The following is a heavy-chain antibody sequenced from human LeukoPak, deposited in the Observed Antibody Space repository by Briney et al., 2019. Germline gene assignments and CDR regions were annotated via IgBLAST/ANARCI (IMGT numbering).Heavy chain of an antibody. CDR2: VYPDGRST. Sequence: PGGSLRLSCAASKFTFSVHAMHWVRQAPGGGLEWVAIVYPDGRSTSYAESVKGRFTISRDNSNNTLYLEMNSLRAEDTAAYYCVKERSSHYFDYWGQGILVTVSS. CDR3: VKERSSHYFDY. J-gene: IGHJ4*02. CDR1: KFTFSVHA. V-gene: IGHV3-33*06.